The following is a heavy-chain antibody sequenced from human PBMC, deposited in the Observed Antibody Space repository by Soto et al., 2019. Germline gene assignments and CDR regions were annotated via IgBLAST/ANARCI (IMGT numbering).Heavy chain of an antibody. CDR2: IYWDDDK. V-gene: IGHV2-5*02. CDR1: GFSLSSTRMA. CDR3: AHIVVAGLGYYFDY. Sequence: QITLKESGPTLVKPTQTLTLTCTFSGFSLSSTRMAVGWIRQPPGKALEWLALIYWDDDKRYSPFLKSRLTITKDTSKNQVVITTSNMDPVDTARYYCAHIVVAGLGYYFDYWGQGTLVTVSS. J-gene: IGHJ4*02. D-gene: IGHD6-19*01.